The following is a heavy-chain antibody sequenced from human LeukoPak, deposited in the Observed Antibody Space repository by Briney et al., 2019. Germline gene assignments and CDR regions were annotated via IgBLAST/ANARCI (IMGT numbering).Heavy chain of an antibody. D-gene: IGHD2-15*01. CDR3: ARDSRVVALTEVDY. Sequence: GGSLRLSCAASGFTFSSYAMHWVRQAPGKGLEWVAVISYDGSNKYYADSVKGRFTISRDNSKNTLYLQMDSLSAEDTAVYYCARDSRVVALTEVDYWGQGTLVTVSS. CDR2: ISYDGSNK. V-gene: IGHV3-30-3*01. J-gene: IGHJ4*02. CDR1: GFTFSSYA.